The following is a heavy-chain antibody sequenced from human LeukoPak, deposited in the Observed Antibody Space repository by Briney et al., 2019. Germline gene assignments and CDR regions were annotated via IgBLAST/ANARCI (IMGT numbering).Heavy chain of an antibody. CDR2: ISGSGGST. CDR3: ARGPDYDIHPDRLDY. V-gene: IGHV3-23*01. D-gene: IGHD3-9*01. Sequence: GRSLRLSCAASGFTFSSYAMSWVRQAPGKGLEWVSAISGSGGSTYYADSVKGRFTISRDNSKNTLYLQMNSLRAEDTAVYYCARGPDYDIHPDRLDYWGQGTLVTVSS. CDR1: GFTFSSYA. J-gene: IGHJ4*02.